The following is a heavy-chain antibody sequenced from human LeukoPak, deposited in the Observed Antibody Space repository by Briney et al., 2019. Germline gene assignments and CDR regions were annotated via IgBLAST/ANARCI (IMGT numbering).Heavy chain of an antibody. V-gene: IGHV3-74*01. CDR2: ISSDGRST. D-gene: IGHD1-26*01. J-gene: IGHJ4*02. Sequence: QSGGSLRLSCAASGFTFGDYAMTWVRQAPGKGLVWASRISSDGRSTSYADSVKGRFTISRDNAKNTLSLQMNSLRAEDTALYYCARDSFDWTYYRGFDYWGQGTLVTVSS. CDR3: ARDSFDWTYYRGFDY. CDR1: GFTFGDYA.